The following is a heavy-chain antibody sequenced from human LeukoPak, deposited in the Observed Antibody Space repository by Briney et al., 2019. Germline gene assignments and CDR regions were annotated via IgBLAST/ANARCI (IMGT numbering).Heavy chain of an antibody. CDR3: ARDAPWYSSSWYAVDAFDI. V-gene: IGHV4-59*01. CDR1: GGSISSYY. Sequence: SETLSLTCTVSGGSISSYYWSWIRQPPGKGLEWIGYIHYTGSTNYNPSLESRVTISVDTPKNQFSLKLSSVTAADTAVYYCARDAPWYSSSWYAVDAFDIWGQGTMVTVSS. J-gene: IGHJ3*02. CDR2: IHYTGST. D-gene: IGHD6-13*01.